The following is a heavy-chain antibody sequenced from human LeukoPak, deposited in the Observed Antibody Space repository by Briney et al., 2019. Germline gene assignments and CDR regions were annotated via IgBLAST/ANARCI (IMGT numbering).Heavy chain of an antibody. Sequence: PGGSLRLSCAASGFTVSNNYMIWVRQAPGKGLEWVSGIHSGGTTNYADSVQGRFTISRDNSKTTVYLHMNSLRAEDTAVYYCARDSDSGYGPFASWGQGTLVTVSS. V-gene: IGHV3-53*01. CDR1: GFTVSNNY. CDR2: IHSGGTT. D-gene: IGHD5-12*01. J-gene: IGHJ4*02. CDR3: ARDSDSGYGPFAS.